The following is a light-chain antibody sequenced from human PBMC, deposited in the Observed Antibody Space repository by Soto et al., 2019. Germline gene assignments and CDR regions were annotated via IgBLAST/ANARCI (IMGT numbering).Light chain of an antibody. CDR3: QQYGSSPWT. V-gene: IGKV3-20*01. J-gene: IGKJ1*01. CDR2: GAS. CDR1: QSVSSSY. Sequence: EIVLTQSPGTLSLSPGERATLSCRASQSVSSSYLAWYQQKPGQAPRLLIYGASSRATGIPDRFSGSGSGTDFTLTISSLEPEDFAVYYCQQYGSSPWTFGQGTKVEL.